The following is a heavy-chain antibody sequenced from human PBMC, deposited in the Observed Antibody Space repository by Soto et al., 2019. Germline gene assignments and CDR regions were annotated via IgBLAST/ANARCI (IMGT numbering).Heavy chain of an antibody. D-gene: IGHD3-10*01. CDR3: ARYGSGSSVWFDP. Sequence: SETLSLTCTVSGGSISSSDYYWGWIRQPPGKGLEWIGYIYYSGSTNYNPSLKSRVTISVDTSKNQFSLKLSSVTAADTAVYYCARYGSGSSVWFDPWGQGTLVTVSS. CDR1: GGSISSSDYY. V-gene: IGHV4-61*05. J-gene: IGHJ5*02. CDR2: IYYSGST.